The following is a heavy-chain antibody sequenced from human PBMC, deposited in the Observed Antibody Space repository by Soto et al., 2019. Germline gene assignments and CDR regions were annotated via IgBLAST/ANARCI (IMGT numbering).Heavy chain of an antibody. CDR3: ARDRSEYYHGMDV. Sequence: QVQLAQSGAEVKKPGASVKVSCKASGYTFTSYTMHWVRQAPGQRLEWMGWIDAGNGNTKYSQKFQGRVTITRDTSASTAYMELSSLRSEDTAVYYCARDRSEYYHGMDVWGQATTVTVSS. CDR2: IDAGNGNT. CDR1: GYTFTSYT. J-gene: IGHJ6*02. V-gene: IGHV1-3*01.